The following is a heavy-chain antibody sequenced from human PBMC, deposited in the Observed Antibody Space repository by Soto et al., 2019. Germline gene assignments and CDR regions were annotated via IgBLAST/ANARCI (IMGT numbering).Heavy chain of an antibody. D-gene: IGHD3-22*01. J-gene: IGHJ6*02. CDR1: GGTLSSYV. Sequence: GASVKVSCKASGGTLSSYVISWVRQAPGQGLEWMGGLIPIFGTPNYAQKFQGRVTITADRSTSTAYMEVSSLRSEDTAVYYCARTGGITLIEASYYYYGMDVWGQGTTVTVSS. V-gene: IGHV1-69*06. CDR2: LIPIFGTP. CDR3: ARTGGITLIEASYYYYGMDV.